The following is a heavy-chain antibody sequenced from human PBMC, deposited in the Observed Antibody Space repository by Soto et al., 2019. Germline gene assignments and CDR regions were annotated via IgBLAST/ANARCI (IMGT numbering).Heavy chain of an antibody. D-gene: IGHD2-15*01. Sequence: EVQLLESGGGLVQPGGSLRLSCAASGFTFSNYGMSWVSQAPGKGLEWVSVISGSGGSTYYADSVKGRFTLSRDNSKNAVLLKMNSLRAEDTAVYYCAKDSPVGVPLLRDLHDWGQGTLVTVSS. CDR3: AKDSPVGVPLLRDLHD. J-gene: IGHJ1*01. V-gene: IGHV3-23*01. CDR2: ISGSGGST. CDR1: GFTFSNYG.